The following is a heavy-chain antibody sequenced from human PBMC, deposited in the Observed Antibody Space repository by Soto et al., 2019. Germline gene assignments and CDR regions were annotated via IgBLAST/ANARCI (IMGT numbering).Heavy chain of an antibody. V-gene: IGHV1-69*02. CDR1: GDTFSSYT. CDR3: ARVVCFSGSVISWFDT. J-gene: IGHJ5*02. CDR2: IIPILGIA. Sequence: VASVKVSCKASGDTFSSYTISWVRQAPGQGLEWMGRIIPILGIANYAQKFQGRVTITADESTSTAYMELSSLRSEDTAVYYCARVVCFSGSVISWFDTWGQETVVTVSS. D-gene: IGHD3-22*01.